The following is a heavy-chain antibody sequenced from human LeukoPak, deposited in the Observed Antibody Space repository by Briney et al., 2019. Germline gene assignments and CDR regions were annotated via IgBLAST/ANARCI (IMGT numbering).Heavy chain of an antibody. Sequence: GGSLRLSCAASGFTFSNAWMNWVRQAPGKGLEWVGRIKRKTDGGTTDYAAPVKGRFTISRDDSKNTLYLQMNSLKTEDTAVYYCTTPQLWLRGALGYWGQGTLVTVTS. J-gene: IGHJ4*02. V-gene: IGHV3-15*01. CDR2: IKRKTDGGTT. D-gene: IGHD5-18*01. CDR1: GFTFSNAW. CDR3: TTPQLWLRGALGY.